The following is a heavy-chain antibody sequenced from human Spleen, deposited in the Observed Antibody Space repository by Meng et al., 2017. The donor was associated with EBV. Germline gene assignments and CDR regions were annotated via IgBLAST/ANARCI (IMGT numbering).Heavy chain of an antibody. CDR2: LIPMSDAP. D-gene: IGHD3-10*01. CDR3: ASESGRGFTPDY. V-gene: IGHV1-69*01. J-gene: IGHJ4*02. CDR1: GGTFRSEA. Sequence: QGQLGQSGAEGRKPGSAVKVSCKTSGGTFRSEAVSWVRQAPGQGLEWMGGLIPMSDAPHYAQKFQDRVRITADESTSTHYMDLSGLRSEDTAVYYCASESGRGFTPDYWGQGTLVTVSS.